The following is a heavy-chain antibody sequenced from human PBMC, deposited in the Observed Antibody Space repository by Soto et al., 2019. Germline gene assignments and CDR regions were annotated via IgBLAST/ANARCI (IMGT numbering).Heavy chain of an antibody. CDR2: ISGSGGST. Sequence: EVQLLESGGGLVQPGGSLRLSCAASGFTFSSYAMSWVRQAPGKGLEWVSAISGSGGSTYYADSVKGRFTISRDNSKNTLYLQMNSLRSEDTALYYCAKSHDYVWGSYETGFDPWGQGTLVTVSS. CDR1: GFTFSSYA. V-gene: IGHV3-23*01. CDR3: AKSHDYVWGSYETGFDP. D-gene: IGHD3-16*01. J-gene: IGHJ5*02.